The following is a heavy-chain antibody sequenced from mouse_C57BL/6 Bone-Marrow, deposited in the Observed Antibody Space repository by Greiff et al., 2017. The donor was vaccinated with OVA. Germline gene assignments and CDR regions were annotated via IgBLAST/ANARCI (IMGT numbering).Heavy chain of an antibody. CDR1: GYAFSSSW. CDR2: IYPGDGDT. D-gene: IGHD1-1*01. J-gene: IGHJ3*01. CDR3: ARSYYGSSSWFAY. V-gene: IGHV1-82*01. Sequence: QVHVKQSGPELVKPGASVKISCKASGYAFSSSWMNWVKQRPGKGLEWIGRIYPGDGDTNYNGKFKGKATLTADKSSSTAYLQRSSLTSEDSAVYFCARSYYGSSSWFAYWGQGTLVTVSA.